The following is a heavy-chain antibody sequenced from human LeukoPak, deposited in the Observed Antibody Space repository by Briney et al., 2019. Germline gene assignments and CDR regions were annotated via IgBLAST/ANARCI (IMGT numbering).Heavy chain of an antibody. CDR1: GGSISSSSYY. Sequence: PSETLSLTCTVSGGSISSSSYYWGWIRQPPGKGLEWIGSIYYSGSTYYNPSLKSRVTISVDTSKNQFSLKLSSVTAADTAVYYCARWRRGLMVRGSGEGYYFDYWGQGTLVTVSS. CDR2: IYYSGST. CDR3: ARWRRGLMVRGSGEGYYFDY. V-gene: IGHV4-39*07. D-gene: IGHD3-10*01. J-gene: IGHJ4*02.